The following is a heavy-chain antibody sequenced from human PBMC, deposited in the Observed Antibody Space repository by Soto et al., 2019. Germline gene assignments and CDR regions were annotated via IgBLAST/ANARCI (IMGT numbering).Heavy chain of an antibody. V-gene: IGHV1-24*01. J-gene: IGHJ4*02. CDR3: ARDLGGWPDY. CDR2: FDPEDGET. CDR1: RYTLPELS. D-gene: IGHD2-15*01. Sequence: ASVEVSCKVFRYTLPELSMHLVRQAPGKGLEWMGGFDPEDGETIYAQKFQGRVTITRDTSASTAYMELSSLRSEDTAVYYCARDLGGWPDYWGQGTLVTVSS.